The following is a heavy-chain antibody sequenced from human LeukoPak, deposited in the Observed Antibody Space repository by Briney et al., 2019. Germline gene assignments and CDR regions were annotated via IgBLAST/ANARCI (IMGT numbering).Heavy chain of an antibody. Sequence: GESLKISCVASGFIFSNYAMHWVRQAPGKGLEWVAVIWHDGRNEYYADSVKGRFTISRDTSKNTLYLQMNSLRVEDTAVYYCAELTSMVEQYWGQGTLVTVSS. CDR1: GFIFSNYA. V-gene: IGHV3-33*01. J-gene: IGHJ4*02. CDR2: IWHDGRNE. D-gene: IGHD3-10*01. CDR3: AELTSMVEQY.